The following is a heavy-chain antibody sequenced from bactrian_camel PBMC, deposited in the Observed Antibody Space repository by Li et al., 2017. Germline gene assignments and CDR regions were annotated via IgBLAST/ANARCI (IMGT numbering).Heavy chain of an antibody. D-gene: IGHD2*01. CDR2: IYTAGGST. J-gene: IGHJ4*01. V-gene: IGHV3S1*01. Sequence: HVQLVESGGGLVQPGESLRLSCAASGYTYSSYCLAWFRQAPGKEREGVARIYTAGGSTYYADSVKGRFTISRDNAKNTVYLQMNSLRCEDTALYYCVTLHTTFGVNGWARGPRSPSP. CDR1: GYTYSSYC.